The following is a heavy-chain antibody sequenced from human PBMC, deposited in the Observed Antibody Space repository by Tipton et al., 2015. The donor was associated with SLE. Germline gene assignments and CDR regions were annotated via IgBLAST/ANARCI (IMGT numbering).Heavy chain of an antibody. D-gene: IGHD5-12*01. J-gene: IGHJ4*02. V-gene: IGHV3-9*01. CDR1: GFTFDDYA. CDR2: ISWNSGSI. CDR3: AKDRIPWEYSGYESDY. Sequence: VQLVQSGGGLVQPGRSLRLSCAASGFTFDDYAMHWVRQAPGKGLEWVSGISWNSGSIGYADSVKGRFTISRDNAKNSLYLKMNSLRAEDTALYYCAKDRIPWEYSGYESDYWGQGTLVTVSS.